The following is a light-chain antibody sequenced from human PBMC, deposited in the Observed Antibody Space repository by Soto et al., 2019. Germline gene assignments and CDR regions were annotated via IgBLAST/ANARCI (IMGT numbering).Light chain of an antibody. CDR2: DAS. J-gene: IGKJ5*01. CDR1: QSVSVF. Sequence: EIVLTQSPATLSLSPGDRATLSCRASQSVSVFLAWYQHKPGQAPRLLIYDASNRATGIPARFSGSGSGTDFTLTISSLEPEDFAVYYCQQRSNWPITFGQGTRLEIK. CDR3: QQRSNWPIT. V-gene: IGKV3-11*01.